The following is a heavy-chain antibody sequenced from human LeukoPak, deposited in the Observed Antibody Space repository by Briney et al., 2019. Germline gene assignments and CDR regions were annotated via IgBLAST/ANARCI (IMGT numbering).Heavy chain of an antibody. CDR3: ARENGYTHQFDY. CDR2: IIPISSTI. J-gene: IGHJ4*02. Sequence: GASVKVSCKASGGTFSSHAINWVRQAPGQGLEWIGGIIPISSTIKYAQKFQGRVTITADESTSTVFMELGGLRSDDTAVYYCARENGYTHQFDYWGQGTLVTVSS. CDR1: GGTFSSHA. V-gene: IGHV1-69*13. D-gene: IGHD5-24*01.